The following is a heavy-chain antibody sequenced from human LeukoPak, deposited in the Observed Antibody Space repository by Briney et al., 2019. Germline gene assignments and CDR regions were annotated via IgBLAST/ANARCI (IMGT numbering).Heavy chain of an antibody. CDR2: IYPSGST. CDR3: ASVRGLGVITPYLDY. CDR1: GGSISSGGYS. Sequence: SQTLSLTCAVSGGSISSGGYSWSWIRQPPGKGLEWIGYIYPSGSTYYNPSLKSRVTILVDTSKNHFSLKLSSVTAADTAVYYCASVRGLGVITPYLDYWGQGTLVTVSS. D-gene: IGHD3-16*02. V-gene: IGHV4-30-2*01. J-gene: IGHJ4*02.